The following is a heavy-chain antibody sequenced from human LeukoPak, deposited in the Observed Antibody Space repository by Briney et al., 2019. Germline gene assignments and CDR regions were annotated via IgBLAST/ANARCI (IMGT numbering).Heavy chain of an antibody. Sequence: GGSLRLSCAASGFTFSSYSMNWVRQAPGKGLEWVSSISSSSSYIYYADSVKGRFTISRDNAKNSLYLQMNSLRAEDTAVYYCARVDNSSWYEEGDYWGQGTLVTVSS. D-gene: IGHD6-13*01. CDR1: GFTFSSYS. CDR3: ARVDNSSWYEEGDY. V-gene: IGHV3-21*01. J-gene: IGHJ4*02. CDR2: ISSSSSYI.